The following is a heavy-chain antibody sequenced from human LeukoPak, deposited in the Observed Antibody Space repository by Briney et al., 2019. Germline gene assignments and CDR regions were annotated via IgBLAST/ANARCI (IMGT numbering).Heavy chain of an antibody. J-gene: IGHJ4*02. CDR2: NPSSGDGT. D-gene: IGHD5-12*01. Sequence: GGSLRLSCAASGFTFRNYAMTWVRQAPGKGLEWVSSNPSSGDGTYYADSVKGRFTISRDNSKNMLYLQMNSLRAEDTAVYYCARRTSGAFDFWDQGTLVTVSS. CDR3: ARRTSGAFDF. V-gene: IGHV3-23*01. CDR1: GFTFRNYA.